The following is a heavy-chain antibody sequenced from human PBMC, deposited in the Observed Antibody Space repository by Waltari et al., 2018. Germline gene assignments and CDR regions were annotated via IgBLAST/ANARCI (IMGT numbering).Heavy chain of an antibody. CDR1: GFTFSSYS. V-gene: IGHV3-21*01. J-gene: IGHJ4*02. CDR3: ARDPSSSGWAYFDY. CDR2: ISSSSSYI. D-gene: IGHD6-19*01. Sequence: EVQMVESGGGLVKPGGSLRLSCAASGFTFSSYSMNWVRQAPGKGLEWVSSISSSSSYIYYADSVKGRFTISRDNAKNSLYLQMNSLRAEDTAVYYCARDPSSSGWAYFDYWGQGTLVTVSS.